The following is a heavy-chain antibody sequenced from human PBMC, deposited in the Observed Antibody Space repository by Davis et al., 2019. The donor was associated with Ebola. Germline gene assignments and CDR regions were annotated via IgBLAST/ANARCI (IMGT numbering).Heavy chain of an antibody. Sequence: GASLKISCAASGFTFSSYWMSWVRQAPGKGLEWVANIKQDGSEKYYVDSVKGRFTISRDNAKNSLYLQMNSLRAEDTAVYYCARDGALLRFLEWLGFFDIWGQGTMVTVSS. D-gene: IGHD3-3*01. J-gene: IGHJ3*02. CDR1: GFTFSSYW. V-gene: IGHV3-7*03. CDR3: ARDGALLRFLEWLGFFDI. CDR2: IKQDGSEK.